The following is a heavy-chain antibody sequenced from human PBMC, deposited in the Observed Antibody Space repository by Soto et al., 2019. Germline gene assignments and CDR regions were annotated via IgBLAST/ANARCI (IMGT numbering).Heavy chain of an antibody. Sequence: GGSLRLSCEASGFTFSAYYMNWVRQAPGKGLEWVSSISSNSRYINYADSLKGRFTISRDNAKSSLYLQMDSLRAEDTAVYYCFTIFGVVTIDYWGQGTLVTVSS. CDR1: GFTFSAYY. CDR2: ISSNSRYI. V-gene: IGHV3-21*01. CDR3: FTIFGVVTIDY. J-gene: IGHJ4*02. D-gene: IGHD3-3*01.